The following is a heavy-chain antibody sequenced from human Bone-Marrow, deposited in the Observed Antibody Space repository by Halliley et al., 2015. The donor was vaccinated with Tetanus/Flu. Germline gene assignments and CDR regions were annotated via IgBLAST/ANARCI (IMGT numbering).Heavy chain of an antibody. J-gene: IGHJ3*02. V-gene: IGHV4-59*01. Sequence: LGWIGNVYYSGTTNYTPSFKSRGKMSVDTSKNQFSLELSSVTAADTAVYYCARDIFYGRPGFDIWGQGTMLTVSS. CDR3: ARDIFYGRPGFDI. D-gene: IGHD3-10*01. CDR2: VYYSGTT.